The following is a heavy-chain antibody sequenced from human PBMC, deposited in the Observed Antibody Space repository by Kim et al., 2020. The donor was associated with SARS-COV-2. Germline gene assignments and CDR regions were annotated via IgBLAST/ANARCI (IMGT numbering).Heavy chain of an antibody. D-gene: IGHD6-6*01. V-gene: IGHV3-64*01. CDR1: GFTFSSYA. J-gene: IGHJ4*02. CDR3: ATSIAARPKGGYFDY. CDR2: ISSNGGST. Sequence: GGSLRLSCAASGFTFSSYAMHWVRQAPGKGLEYVSAISSNGGSTYYANSVKGRFTISRDNSKNTLYLQMGSLRAEDMAVYYCATSIAARPKGGYFDYWGQGTLVTVSS.